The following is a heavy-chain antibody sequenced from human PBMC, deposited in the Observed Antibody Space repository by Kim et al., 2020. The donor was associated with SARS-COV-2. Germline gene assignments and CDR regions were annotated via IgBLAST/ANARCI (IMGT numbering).Heavy chain of an antibody. CDR1: GFTVSSTH. D-gene: IGHD2-15*01. CDR2: LYSGGTT. V-gene: IGHV3-53*01. Sequence: GGSLRLSCAATGFTVSSTHMNWVRQAPGKGLEWVSVLYSGGTTDYADSVKGRFTISRDNSKNTLFLQMNSLRAEDTAVYYCARRYCSGGSCYTGLDYWGQGTLVTVSS. J-gene: IGHJ4*02. CDR3: ARRYCSGGSCYTGLDY.